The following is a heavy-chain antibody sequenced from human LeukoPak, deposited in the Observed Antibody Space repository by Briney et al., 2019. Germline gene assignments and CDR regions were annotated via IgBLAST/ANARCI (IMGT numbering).Heavy chain of an antibody. CDR1: ADSLSSYY. D-gene: IGHD3-9*01. CDR2: ISDSGST. J-gene: IGHJ3*01. Sequence: SETLSLTCSVSADSLSSYYWSWIRQSAGKGLEWIGHISDSGSTKYSPSLKSRVTISIDQSKNQLSLNLSSVTAADTAMYYCAREFFDTFTGYYVQDAFDVWGQGTMVTVSS. CDR3: AREFFDTFTGYYVQDAFDV. V-gene: IGHV4-4*07.